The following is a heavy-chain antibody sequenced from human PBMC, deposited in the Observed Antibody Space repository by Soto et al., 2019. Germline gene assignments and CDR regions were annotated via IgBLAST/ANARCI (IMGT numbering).Heavy chain of an antibody. J-gene: IGHJ4*02. CDR3: ARGVTTVTTFDY. V-gene: IGHV4-30-2*01. D-gene: IGHD4-17*01. Sequence: SETLSLTCAVSGGSISSGGYSWSWIRQPPGKGLEWIGYIYHSGSTYYNPSLKSRVTISVDTSKNQFSLKLSSVTAADTAVYYCARGVTTVTTFDYWGQGTLVTVS. CDR2: IYHSGST. CDR1: GGSISSGGYS.